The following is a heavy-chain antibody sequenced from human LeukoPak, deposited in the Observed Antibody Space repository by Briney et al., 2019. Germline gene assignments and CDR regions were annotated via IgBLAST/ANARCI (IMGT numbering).Heavy chain of an antibody. CDR2: IYYSGST. J-gene: IGHJ4*02. CDR3: ARVLAFGMVRGVIDY. D-gene: IGHD3-10*01. Sequence: PSETLSLTCTVSGGSISSYYWSWIRQPPGKGLGWIGYIYYSGSTNYNPSLKSRVTISVDTSKNQFSLKLSSVTAADTAVYYCARVLAFGMVRGVIDYWGQGTLVTVSS. V-gene: IGHV4-59*01. CDR1: GGSISSYY.